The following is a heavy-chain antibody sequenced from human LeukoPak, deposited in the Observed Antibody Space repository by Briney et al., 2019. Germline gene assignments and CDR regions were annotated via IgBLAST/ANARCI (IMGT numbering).Heavy chain of an antibody. CDR1: GFTFDDYA. D-gene: IGHD1-26*01. V-gene: IGHV3-9*01. CDR3: ARDELHTGTYFPFDY. Sequence: PGRSLRLSCAASGFTFDDYAMHWVRQAPGKGLEWVSGISWNSGSIGYADSVKGRFTISRDNAKNSLYLQMNSLRAEDTAVYYCARDELHTGTYFPFDYWGQGTLVTVSS. J-gene: IGHJ4*02. CDR2: ISWNSGSI.